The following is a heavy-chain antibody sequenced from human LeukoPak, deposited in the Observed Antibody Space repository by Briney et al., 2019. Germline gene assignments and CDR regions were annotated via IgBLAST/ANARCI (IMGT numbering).Heavy chain of an antibody. J-gene: IGHJ3*02. Sequence: SVKVSCKASGGTFTSYAISWVRQAPGQGLEWMGGIIPIFGTANYAQKFQGRVTITTDESTSTAYMELRSLRSEDTAVYYCARDQVAPIITMVRGVISAFDIWGQGTMVTASS. CDR2: IIPIFGTA. V-gene: IGHV1-69*05. CDR3: ARDQVAPIITMVRGVISAFDI. D-gene: IGHD3-10*01. CDR1: GGTFTSYA.